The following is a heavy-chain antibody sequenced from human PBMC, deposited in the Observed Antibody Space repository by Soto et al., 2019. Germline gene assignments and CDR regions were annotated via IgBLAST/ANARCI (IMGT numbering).Heavy chain of an antibody. CDR2: INPNSGGT. CDR3: ARARGSYGSWFPDFDY. J-gene: IGHJ4*02. Sequence: ASVKVSCKASGYTFTGYYMHWVGQAPGQGLEWMGWINPNSGGTNYAQKFQGWVTMTRETSISTAYMELSRLRSDDTAVYYCARARGSYGSWFPDFDYWGQGTLVTVSS. CDR1: GYTFTGYY. V-gene: IGHV1-2*04. D-gene: IGHD6-13*01.